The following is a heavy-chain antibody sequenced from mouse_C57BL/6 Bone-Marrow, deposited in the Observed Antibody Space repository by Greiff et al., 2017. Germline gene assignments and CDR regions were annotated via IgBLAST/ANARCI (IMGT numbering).Heavy chain of an antibody. V-gene: IGHV1-62-2*01. CDR1: GYTFTEYT. Sequence: QVQLKESGAELVKPGASVKLSCKASGYTFTEYTIHWVKQRSGQGLEWIGWFYSGSGSIKYNEKFKDKVTLTTDNSSSTVYMELSRLTSDDSAVYFCARHERVYDGYTGYCDVWGTGTTVTVSS. CDR3: ARHERVYDGYTGYCDV. CDR2: FYSGSGSI. D-gene: IGHD2-3*01. J-gene: IGHJ1*03.